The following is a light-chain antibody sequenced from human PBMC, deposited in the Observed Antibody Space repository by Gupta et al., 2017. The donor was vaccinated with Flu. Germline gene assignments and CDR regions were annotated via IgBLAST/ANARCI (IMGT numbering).Light chain of an antibody. V-gene: IGKV3-20*01. CDR2: GAS. CDR1: QSASSSY. CDR3: QQDGSSPRT. J-gene: IGKJ4*01. Sequence: ESVLTQSPGTLSLSPEERATLSCRASQSASSSYLAWYQQKPGQAPRLLIYGASSRATGIPDRFSGSGSGTDFTLTISRLEPEDFAVYYCQQDGSSPRTFGQGTKVEIK.